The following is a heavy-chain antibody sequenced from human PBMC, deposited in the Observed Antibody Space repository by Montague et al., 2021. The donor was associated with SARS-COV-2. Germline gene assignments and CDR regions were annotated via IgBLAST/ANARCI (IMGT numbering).Heavy chain of an antibody. CDR1: GFTFSSYS. CDR2: ISSSSSYI. V-gene: IGHV3-21*01. Sequence: SLRLSCAASGFTFSSYSMNWVRQAPGKGLEWVSSISSSSSYIYYADSVKGRFTISRDNAKNSLYLQTNSLRAEDTAVYYCARDKYYDILTGYYNYWGQGTLVTVST. CDR3: ARDKYYDILTGYYNY. J-gene: IGHJ4*02. D-gene: IGHD3-9*01.